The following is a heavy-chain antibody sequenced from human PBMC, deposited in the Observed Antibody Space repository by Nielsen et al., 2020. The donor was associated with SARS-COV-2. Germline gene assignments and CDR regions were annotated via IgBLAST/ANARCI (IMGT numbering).Heavy chain of an antibody. CDR1: GGSISSRSYY. D-gene: IGHD1-26*01. CDR2: IYYSGST. Sequence: GSLRLSCTVPGGSISSRSYYWGWIRQPPGKGLEWIGSIYYSGSTYYNPSLKSRVTISVDTSKNQFSLKLSSVTAADTAVYYCARDSVGATTLSFDYWGQGTLVTVSS. CDR3: ARDSVGATTLSFDY. V-gene: IGHV4-39*07. J-gene: IGHJ4*02.